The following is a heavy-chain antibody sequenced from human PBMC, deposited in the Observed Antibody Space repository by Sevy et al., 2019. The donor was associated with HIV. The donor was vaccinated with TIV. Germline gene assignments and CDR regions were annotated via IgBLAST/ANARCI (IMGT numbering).Heavy chain of an antibody. CDR1: GFTFSSYG. D-gene: IGHD5-12*01. J-gene: IGHJ6*02. V-gene: IGHV3-30*02. CDR3: AKRLRVPGGDYYYYGMDV. Sequence: GGSLRLSCAASGFTFSSYGMHWVRQAPGKGLEWVAFIRYDGSNKYYADSVKGRFTISRDNSKNTLYLQMNSLRAEDTAVYYCAKRLRVPGGDYYYYGMDVWGQGTTVTVSS. CDR2: IRYDGSNK.